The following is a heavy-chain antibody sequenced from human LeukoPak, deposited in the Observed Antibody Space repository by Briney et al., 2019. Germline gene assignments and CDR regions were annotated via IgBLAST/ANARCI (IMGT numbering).Heavy chain of an antibody. CDR3: ARRDSSGWYGWYFDL. CDR1: GGSISSYC. J-gene: IGHJ2*01. D-gene: IGHD6-19*01. CDR2: IYYSGST. Sequence: SETLSLTCTVSGGSISSYCWSWIRQPPGKGLEWIGYIYYSGSTNYNPSLKSRVTISVDTSKNQFSLKLSSVTAADTAVYYCARRDSSGWYGWYFDLWGRGTLVTVSS. V-gene: IGHV4-59*08.